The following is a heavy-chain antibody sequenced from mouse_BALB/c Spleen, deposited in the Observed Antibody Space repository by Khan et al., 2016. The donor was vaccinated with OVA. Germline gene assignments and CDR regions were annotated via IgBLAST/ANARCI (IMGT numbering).Heavy chain of an antibody. CDR2: IWGDGST. V-gene: IGHV2-3*01. J-gene: IGHJ4*01. Sequence: QVQLQQSGPGLVAPSQSLSITCTVSGFSLTTYGVSWVRQPPGKGLEWLGVIWGDGSTNYHSALIPRLTISKENSKSQVFLKLNSLQTDDTSTYYGAKQNHGTLYAMDYGGQGTSVTVAS. CDR3: AKQNHGTLYAMDY. CDR1: GFSLTTYG.